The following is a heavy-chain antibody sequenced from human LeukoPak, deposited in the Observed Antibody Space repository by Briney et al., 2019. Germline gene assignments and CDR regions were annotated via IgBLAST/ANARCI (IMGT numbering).Heavy chain of an antibody. J-gene: IGHJ5*02. CDR3: TKDPNGDYVGAFDP. D-gene: IGHD4-17*01. V-gene: IGHV3-23*01. Sequence: LSGGSLRLSCAASGVTFSSFAMSWVRQAPGKGLEWVSSITVSHGPTYNTDSVKGRFTISRDNSQNTLYLQINRLRAADTAVYYCTKDPNGDYVGAFDPWGQGTLVTVSS. CDR2: ITVSHGPT. CDR1: GVTFSSFA.